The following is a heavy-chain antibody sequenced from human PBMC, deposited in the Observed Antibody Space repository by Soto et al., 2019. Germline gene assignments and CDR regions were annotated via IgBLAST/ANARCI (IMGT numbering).Heavy chain of an antibody. Sequence: LSLTCTVSGGSISSGGYYWSWIRQHPGKGLEWIGYIYYSGSTYYNPSLKSRVTISVDTSKNQFSLKLSSVTAADTAVYYCAREGPYSSSWRLSSGWYHYWGQGTLVTVSS. V-gene: IGHV4-31*03. CDR2: IYYSGST. CDR1: GGSISSGGYY. CDR3: AREGPYSSSWRLSSGWYHY. D-gene: IGHD6-13*01. J-gene: IGHJ4*02.